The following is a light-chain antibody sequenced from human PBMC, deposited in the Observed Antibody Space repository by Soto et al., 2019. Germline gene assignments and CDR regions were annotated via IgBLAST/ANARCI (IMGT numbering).Light chain of an antibody. CDR3: QQYYSTPRT. V-gene: IGKV4-1*01. CDR2: WAS. J-gene: IGKJ1*01. CDR1: QSVLYSSNNKNY. Sequence: DIMMTQSPDSLAVSLGERATINCKSSQSVLYSSNNKNYLAWYQQKPGQPPKLLIYWASTRESGVPVRFSGSGSGTDLTLTISSLQAEDVAVYYCQQYYSTPRTFGQGTKVEIK.